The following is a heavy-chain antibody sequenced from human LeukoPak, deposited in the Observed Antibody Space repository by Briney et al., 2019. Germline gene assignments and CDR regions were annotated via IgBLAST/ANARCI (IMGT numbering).Heavy chain of an antibody. V-gene: IGHV4-39*07. CDR1: GGSISSSSYY. CDR3: AREKSGYSSSWEIDY. D-gene: IGHD6-13*01. Sequence: PSETLSLTCTVSGGSISSSSYYWGWIRQPPGKGLEWIGSIYYSGSTYYNPSLKSRVTISVDTSKNQFSLKLSSVTAADTAVYYCAREKSGYSSSWEIDYWGQGTLVTVSS. J-gene: IGHJ4*02. CDR2: IYYSGST.